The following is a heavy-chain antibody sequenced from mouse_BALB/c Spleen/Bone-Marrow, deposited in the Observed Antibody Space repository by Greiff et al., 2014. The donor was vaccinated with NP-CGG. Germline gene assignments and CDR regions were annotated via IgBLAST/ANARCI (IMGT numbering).Heavy chain of an antibody. CDR1: GFTFSSYS. D-gene: IGHD2-3*01. V-gene: IGHV5-6-5*01. CDR2: ITSGGST. J-gene: IGHJ1*01. Sequence: EVQVVESGGGLVKPGGSLKLSCAASGFTFSSYSMSWVRQTPEKRLEWVASITSGGSTYYPDSVKGRFTISRDNARNILYLQMSSLRSEDMAMYYCARGLYDGYENWCFDVWAQGPRSPSPQ. CDR3: ARGLYDGYENWCFDV.